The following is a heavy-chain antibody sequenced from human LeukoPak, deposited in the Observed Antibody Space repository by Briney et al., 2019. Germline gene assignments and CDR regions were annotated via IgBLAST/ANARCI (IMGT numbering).Heavy chain of an antibody. CDR2: INHSGST. V-gene: IGHV4-34*01. CDR3: ARDRYCSSTSCYHDY. Sequence: LSLTCAVYGGSFSGYYWSWIRQPPGKGLEWIGEINHSGSTNYNPSLNSRVPLSVDTSKHQFSLKLSSVTAADTAVYYCARDRYCSSTSCYHDYWGQGTLVTVSS. D-gene: IGHD2-2*01. CDR1: GGSFSGYY. J-gene: IGHJ4*02.